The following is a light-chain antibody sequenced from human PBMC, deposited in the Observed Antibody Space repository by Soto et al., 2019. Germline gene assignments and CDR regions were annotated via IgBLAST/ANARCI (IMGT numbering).Light chain of an antibody. CDR1: QSVSNDF. J-gene: IGKJ2*01. Sequence: ESVLTQSPGILTLSPVERATLSCRASQSVSNDFLAWYQQKPGQAPRLLIYGASTRATGIPARFSGSGSGTDFTLTISGLEPEDFAVYYCQQFGSSLYTFGQGT. CDR2: GAS. V-gene: IGKV3-20*01. CDR3: QQFGSSLYT.